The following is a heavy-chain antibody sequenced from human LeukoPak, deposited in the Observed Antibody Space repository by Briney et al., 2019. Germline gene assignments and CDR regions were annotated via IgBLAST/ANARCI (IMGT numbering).Heavy chain of an antibody. V-gene: IGHV3-7*01. CDR2: IKQDGSEK. Sequence: GGSLRLSCAASGFTFSSFWMSWVRQAPGKGLEWVANIKQDGSEKYYVDSVKGRFTISRDNAKNSLYLQMNSLRAEDTAVYCCARGRPRKQNPNWFDPWGQGTLVTVSS. J-gene: IGHJ5*02. D-gene: IGHD1/OR15-1a*01. CDR3: ARGRPRKQNPNWFDP. CDR1: GFTFSSFW.